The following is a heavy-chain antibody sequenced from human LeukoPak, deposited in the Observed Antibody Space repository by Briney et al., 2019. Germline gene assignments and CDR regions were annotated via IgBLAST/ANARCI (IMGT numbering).Heavy chain of an antibody. Sequence: PGESLKISCQGYGHIFTTYWIAWVRQMPGKGLEWMGIVYPGDSNTRYSPSFQGQVTISADKAITTAYLQWSSLKASDTAMYFCARRSAANAFDIWGQGTMVTVSS. J-gene: IGHJ3*02. V-gene: IGHV5-51*01. CDR3: ARRSAANAFDI. CDR1: GHIFTTYW. D-gene: IGHD6-13*01. CDR2: VYPGDSNT.